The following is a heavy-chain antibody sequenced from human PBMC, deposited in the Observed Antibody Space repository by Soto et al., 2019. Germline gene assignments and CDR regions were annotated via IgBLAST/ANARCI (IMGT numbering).Heavy chain of an antibody. CDR2: IIPIFGTA. J-gene: IGHJ6*02. Sequence: GASVKVSCKASGGTFSSYAISWVRQAPGQGLEWMGGIIPIFGTANYAQKFQGRVTITADESTSTAYMELSSLRSEDTAVYYCASEVGGDYELGHYYGMDVWGQGTTVTVSS. CDR3: ASEVGGDYELGHYYGMDV. CDR1: GGTFSSYA. D-gene: IGHD4-17*01. V-gene: IGHV1-69*13.